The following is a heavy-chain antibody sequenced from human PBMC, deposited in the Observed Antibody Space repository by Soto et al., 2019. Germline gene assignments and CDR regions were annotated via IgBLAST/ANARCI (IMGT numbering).Heavy chain of an antibody. CDR2: ISSSSSYI. V-gene: IGHV3-21*01. CDR1: GFTFSSYS. CDR3: ARGRIAARPTEFDP. D-gene: IGHD6-6*01. Sequence: PGGSLRLCCAASGFTFSSYSMNWVRQAPGKGLEWVSSISSSSSYIYYADSVKGRFTISRDNAKNSLYLQMNSLRAEDTAVYYCARGRIAARPTEFDPWGQGTLVTVSS. J-gene: IGHJ5*02.